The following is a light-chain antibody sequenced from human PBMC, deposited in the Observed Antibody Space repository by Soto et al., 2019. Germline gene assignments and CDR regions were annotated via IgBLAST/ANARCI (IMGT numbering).Light chain of an antibody. CDR2: RNN. Sequence: QSAMTQPPSASATPGQRFTISCSGSSSNIGSNYVYWYQQLPGTAPKLLIYRNNQRPSGVPDRFSGSKSGTSASPAISGLRSEDEADYYCAAWDDSLSGWVFGGGTQLTVL. CDR3: AAWDDSLSGWV. CDR1: SSNIGSNY. J-gene: IGLJ3*02. V-gene: IGLV1-47*01.